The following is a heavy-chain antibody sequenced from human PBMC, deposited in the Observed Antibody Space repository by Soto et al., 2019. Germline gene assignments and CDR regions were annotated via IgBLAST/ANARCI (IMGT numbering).Heavy chain of an antibody. CDR1: GGTFSSYA. D-gene: IGHD2-2*01. J-gene: IGHJ5*02. Sequence: QVQLVQSGAEVKKPGSSVKVSCKASGGTFSSYAISWVRQAPGQGLEWMGGIIPIFGTANYAQKFPGRVTITADESTSTAYMERSSLRSEDTAVYYCAREGVPAANWFDPWGQGTLVTVSS. CDR2: IIPIFGTA. CDR3: AREGVPAANWFDP. V-gene: IGHV1-69*01.